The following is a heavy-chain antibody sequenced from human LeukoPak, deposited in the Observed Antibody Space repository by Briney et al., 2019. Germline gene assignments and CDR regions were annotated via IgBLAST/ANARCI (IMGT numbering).Heavy chain of an antibody. Sequence: SETLSLTCTVSGGSISSGSYYWSWIRQPAGKGLEWIGRIYTSGSTNYNPSLKSRVTMSVDTSKNQFSLKLSSVTAADTAVYFCARVDGSWPSIWFDPWGQGTLVTVSS. CDR2: IYTSGST. CDR1: GGSISSGSYY. D-gene: IGHD6-13*01. J-gene: IGHJ5*01. V-gene: IGHV4-61*02. CDR3: ARVDGSWPSIWFDP.